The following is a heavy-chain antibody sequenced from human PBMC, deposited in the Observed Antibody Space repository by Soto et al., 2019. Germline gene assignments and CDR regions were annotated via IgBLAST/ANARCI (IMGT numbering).Heavy chain of an antibody. V-gene: IGHV1-18*04. Sequence: APVRVSRKASGYTLTSYHIAWVRRAPGQGLEWMGWSSGYNGLTNYAQKVQGRVIMTTDTSSGSVYMELTSPTSDDTPVLFCARGLAGHPAASWGQGSFVIASA. CDR3: ARGLAGHPAAS. CDR2: SSGYNGLT. D-gene: IGHD6-25*01. J-gene: IGHJ5*02. CDR1: GYTLTSYH.